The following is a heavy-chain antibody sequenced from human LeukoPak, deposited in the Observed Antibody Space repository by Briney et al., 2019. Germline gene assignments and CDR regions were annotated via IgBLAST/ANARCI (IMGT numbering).Heavy chain of an antibody. J-gene: IGHJ6*03. D-gene: IGHD6-13*01. V-gene: IGHV1-18*01. CDR2: ISAYNGNT. CDR1: GYTFTSYG. CDR3: ARVDGYSSSWWDYYYYYYMDV. Sequence: GASVKVSCKASGYTFTSYGISWVRQAPGQGLEWTGWISAYNGNTNYAQKLQGRVTMTTDTSTSTAYMERRSLRSDDTAVYYCARVDGYSSSWWDYYYYYYMDVWGKGTTVTVSS.